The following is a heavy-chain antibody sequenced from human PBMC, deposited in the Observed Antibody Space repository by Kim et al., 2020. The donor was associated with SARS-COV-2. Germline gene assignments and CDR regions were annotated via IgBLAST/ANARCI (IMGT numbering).Heavy chain of an antibody. CDR1: GFTFNNYG. J-gene: IGHJ4*02. CDR2: IWYDGSNK. D-gene: IGHD3-16*01. Sequence: GGSLRLSCAASGFTFNNYGMHWVRQAPGKGLEWVAVIWYDGSNKYYADSVKGRFTISRDNSKNTLYLQMNSLRAEDTAVYYCARDRGAFDYWGQGTLVTVSS. V-gene: IGHV3-33*01. CDR3: ARDRGAFDY.